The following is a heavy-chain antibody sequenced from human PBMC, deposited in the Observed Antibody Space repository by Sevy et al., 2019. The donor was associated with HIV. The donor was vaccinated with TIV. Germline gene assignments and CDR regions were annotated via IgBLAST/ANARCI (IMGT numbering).Heavy chain of an antibody. D-gene: IGHD6-25*01. Sequence: ASVKVSCKASGYTFTAYHVTWVRQVPGQGLEWMGWITPYNGDTDYARSLQGRVTMTTDTSLRTAYLELRSLKFDDSGMYYCARGWATNVGGYYLDHWGQGALVTVSS. J-gene: IGHJ4*02. CDR1: GYTFTAYH. V-gene: IGHV1-18*01. CDR2: ITPYNGDT. CDR3: ARGWATNVGGYYLDH.